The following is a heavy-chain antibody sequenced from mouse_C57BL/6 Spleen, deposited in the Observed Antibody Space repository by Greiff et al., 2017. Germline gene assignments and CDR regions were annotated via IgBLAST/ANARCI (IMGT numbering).Heavy chain of an antibody. Sequence: DVKLVESEGGLVQPGSSMKLSCTASGFTFSVYYMAWVRQVPEKGLEWVANINYDGSSTYYLDSLKSRFIISRDNAKNILYLQMSSLKSEDTATYYCARDYGSYWYFDVWGTGTTVTVSS. J-gene: IGHJ1*03. D-gene: IGHD1-1*01. CDR1: GFTFSVYY. CDR3: ARDYGSYWYFDV. V-gene: IGHV5-16*01. CDR2: INYDGSST.